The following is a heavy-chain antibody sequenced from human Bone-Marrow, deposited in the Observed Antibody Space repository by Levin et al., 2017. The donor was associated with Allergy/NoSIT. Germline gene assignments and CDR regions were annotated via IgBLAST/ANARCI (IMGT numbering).Heavy chain of an antibody. CDR2: VSSDGTNR. D-gene: IGHD4-23*01. CDR3: FAGGNSGY. V-gene: IGHV3-30-3*01. J-gene: IGHJ4*02. Sequence: SCEASGFAFSAYAVHWARQTPGKGLEWVAVVSSDGTNRFQADSVKDRFTVSRDNTKNTLFLHMNGLKPEDTAVYYCFAGGNSGYWGQGTLVTVSP. CDR1: GFAFSAYA.